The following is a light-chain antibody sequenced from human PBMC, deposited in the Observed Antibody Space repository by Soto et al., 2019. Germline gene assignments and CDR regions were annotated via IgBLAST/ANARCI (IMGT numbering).Light chain of an antibody. CDR3: QQHNNWPRT. CDR1: QSVSSN. CDR2: DAS. V-gene: IGKV3-15*01. J-gene: IGKJ4*02. Sequence: EIVMTQSPVTLSVSPGERATLSCRASQSVSSNLAWYQQKPGQAPRLLIYDASTRATGIPARFSGSGSGTEFTLTISSLQSEDFAVYYCQQHNNWPRTFGGGIKVEIK.